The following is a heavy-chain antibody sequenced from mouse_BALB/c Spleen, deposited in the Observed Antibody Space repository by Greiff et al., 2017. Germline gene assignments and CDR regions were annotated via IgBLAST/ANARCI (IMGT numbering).Heavy chain of an antibody. CDR1: GFTFSSYT. CDR3: TRDSHYYAMDY. CDR2: ISSGGSYT. J-gene: IGHJ4*01. V-gene: IGHV5-6-4*01. Sequence: EVKVEESGGGLVKPGGSLKLSCAASGFTFSSYTMSWVRQTPEKRLEWVATISSGGSYTYYPDSVKGRFTISRDNAKNTLYLQMSSLKSEDTAMYYCTRDSHYYAMDYWGQGTSVTVSS.